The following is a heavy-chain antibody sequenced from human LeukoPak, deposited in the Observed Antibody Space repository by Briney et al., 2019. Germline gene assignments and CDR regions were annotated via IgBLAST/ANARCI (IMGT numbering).Heavy chain of an antibody. J-gene: IGHJ6*02. D-gene: IGHD6-6*01. Sequence: AGGSLRLSCAASGFTFSSYAMSWVRQAPGKGLEWVSTISSSGVTTYYADSVKGRFTISRDNSKNTLYLQMNSLRAEDTAIYYCAKDSSSSNYYYGLDVWGRGTTVTVSS. V-gene: IGHV3-23*01. CDR3: AKDSSSSNYYYGLDV. CDR2: ISSSGVTT. CDR1: GFTFSSYA.